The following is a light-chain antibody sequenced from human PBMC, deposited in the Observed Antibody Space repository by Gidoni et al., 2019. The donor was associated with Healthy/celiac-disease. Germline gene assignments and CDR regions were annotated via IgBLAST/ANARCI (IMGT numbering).Light chain of an antibody. J-gene: IGKJ2*01. CDR1: QSVSSSY. CDR2: GAS. CDR3: QQYGSSPPYT. Sequence: IVLTQSPGTLSLSPGETATLSCRASQSVSSSYLAWSQQKPGQAPRLLIYGASSRATGIPDRFSGSGSGTDFTLTISRLEPEDFAVYYCQQYGSSPPYTFGQGTKLEIK. V-gene: IGKV3-20*01.